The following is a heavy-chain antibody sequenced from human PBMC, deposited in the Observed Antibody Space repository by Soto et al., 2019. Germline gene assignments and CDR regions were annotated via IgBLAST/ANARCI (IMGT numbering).Heavy chain of an antibody. CDR2: INHGGST. D-gene: IGHD5-12*01. J-gene: IGHJ4*02. Sequence: SETLSLTCAVYGGTFSAYYWSWIRQPPGKGLEWMGEINHGGSTNYSPSLKSRVTMSLDTSQNQFSLRLTSVSAADTAVYSCARVGSGFDNWGQGTLVTVSS. V-gene: IGHV4-34*01. CDR1: GGTFSAYY. CDR3: ARVGSGFDN.